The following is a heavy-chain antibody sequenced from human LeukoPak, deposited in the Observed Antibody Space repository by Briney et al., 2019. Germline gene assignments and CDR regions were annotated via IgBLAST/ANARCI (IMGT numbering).Heavy chain of an antibody. Sequence: ASVKVSCKASGYTFTSYDINWVRQATGQGLEWMGWMNPNSGNTGYAQKFQGRVTMTRNTSISTAYMELSSLRSEDTAVYYCARGGHYYDSSGYSPGFQHWGQGTLVTVSS. J-gene: IGHJ1*01. CDR3: ARGGHYYDSSGYSPGFQH. CDR2: MNPNSGNT. CDR1: GYTFTSYD. V-gene: IGHV1-8*01. D-gene: IGHD3-22*01.